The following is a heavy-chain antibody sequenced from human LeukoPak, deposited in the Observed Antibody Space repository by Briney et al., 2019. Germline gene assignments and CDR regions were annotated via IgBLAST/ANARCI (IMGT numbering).Heavy chain of an antibody. CDR2: ISSSSSYI. V-gene: IGHV3-21*01. Sequence: GGSLRLSCAASGFTFTIYSMNWVRQAPGKGLEWVSSISSSSSYIYYADSVKGRFTISRDNAKNSLYLQMNSLRAEDTAVYYCARIQLWLGVGYYYYGMDVWGQGTTVTVSS. CDR1: GFTFTIYS. J-gene: IGHJ6*02. CDR3: ARIQLWLGVGYYYYGMDV. D-gene: IGHD5-18*01.